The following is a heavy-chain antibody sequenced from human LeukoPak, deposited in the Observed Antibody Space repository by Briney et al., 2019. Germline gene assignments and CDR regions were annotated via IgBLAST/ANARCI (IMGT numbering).Heavy chain of an antibody. CDR3: AKSIGAVGDY. V-gene: IGHV3-30*18. CDR2: ISFDGSKR. Sequence: GRSLRLSCEASGFTFNSSGMHWVRQAPGKGLEWVAMISFDGSKRYYADSVKGRFTVSRDNSKNTLYLQMSSLRAEETAVYFCAKSIGAVGDYWGQGTLVTVSS. CDR1: GFTFNSSG. J-gene: IGHJ4*02. D-gene: IGHD6-13*01.